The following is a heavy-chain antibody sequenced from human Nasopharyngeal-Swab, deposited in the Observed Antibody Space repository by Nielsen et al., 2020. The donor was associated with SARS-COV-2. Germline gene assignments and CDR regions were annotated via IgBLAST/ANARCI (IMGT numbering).Heavy chain of an antibody. CDR1: GYTFTSHD. CDR3: ATIGYCCSTSCYTDYYYMDV. J-gene: IGHJ6*03. V-gene: IGHV1-8*01. CDR2: MNPNSGNT. D-gene: IGHD2-2*02. Sequence: ASVKVSCKASGYTFTSHDINWVRQATGQGLEWMGWMNPNSGNTGYAQKFQGRVTMTRNTSISTAYMELSSLRSEDTAVYYCATIGYCCSTSCYTDYYYMDVWGKGTTVTVSS.